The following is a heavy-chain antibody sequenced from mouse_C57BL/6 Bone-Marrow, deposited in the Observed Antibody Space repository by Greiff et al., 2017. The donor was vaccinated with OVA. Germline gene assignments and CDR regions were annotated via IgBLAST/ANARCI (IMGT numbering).Heavy chain of an antibody. Sequence: VQLKQSGPVLVKPGASVKMSCKASGYTFTDYYMNWVKQSHGNSLEWIGVINPYNGGTSYNLKFKGKATLTVDKSSSTAYMELNSLTSEDSAVYYCARGDSSGYDWYFDVWGTGTTVTVSS. CDR1: GYTFTDYY. J-gene: IGHJ1*03. V-gene: IGHV1-19*01. D-gene: IGHD3-2*02. CDR3: ARGDSSGYDWYFDV. CDR2: INPYNGGT.